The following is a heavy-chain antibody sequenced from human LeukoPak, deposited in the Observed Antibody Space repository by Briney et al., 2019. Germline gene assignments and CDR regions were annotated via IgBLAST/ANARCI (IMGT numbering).Heavy chain of an antibody. V-gene: IGHV4-61*02. D-gene: IGHD3-22*01. J-gene: IGHJ3*02. CDR2: ISSSGST. CDR3: ARGPYSYDSSGAFDI. Sequence: SETLSLTCTVSGDSISSGDYYWRWIRQPAGKGLEWIGRISSSGSTNYNPSLKSRVTISVDTSKNQFSLNLSSVTAADTAVYFCARGPYSYDSSGAFDIWGQGTMVTVSS. CDR1: GDSISSGDYY.